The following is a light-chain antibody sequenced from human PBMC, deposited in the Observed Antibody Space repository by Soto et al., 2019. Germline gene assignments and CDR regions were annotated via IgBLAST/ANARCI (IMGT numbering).Light chain of an antibody. J-gene: IGKJ3*01. CDR2: GAS. Sequence: EIVKTQSPATLSVSPGQRVALSCRASQSVSGSLAWYQQKPGQAPRLLIYGASTKATGIPARFSGSGSGTEFTLTISSLQSEDFAVYYCQQYNNWPPFTFGPGTKVDIK. V-gene: IGKV3-15*01. CDR1: QSVSGS. CDR3: QQYNNWPPFT.